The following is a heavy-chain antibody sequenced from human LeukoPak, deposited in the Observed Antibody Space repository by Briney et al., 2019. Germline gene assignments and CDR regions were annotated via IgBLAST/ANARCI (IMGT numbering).Heavy chain of an antibody. J-gene: IGHJ6*03. CDR3: ARAHGAGGLGYQYMDV. CDR1: GFTFSSYS. Sequence: GGSLRLSCAASGFTFSSYSMNWVRQAPGKGLEWVSSISTSSSYIYYADSVKGRFTISRDNAKNSLFLQMNSLRAEDTAVYYCARAHGAGGLGYQYMDVWGKGTTVTISS. V-gene: IGHV3-21*01. D-gene: IGHD2-2*01. CDR2: ISTSSSYI.